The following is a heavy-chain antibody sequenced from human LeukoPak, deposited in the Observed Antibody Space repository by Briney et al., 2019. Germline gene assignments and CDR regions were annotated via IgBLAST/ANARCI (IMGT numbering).Heavy chain of an antibody. Sequence: GESLQISSKASGYSFTNTYIGWVRQMPGKGLEWMGIIYPGDSDTRYSPSFQGQVTISVDKSISTAYLQWSSLKASDTAVYYCARPIAAAGTDSGDWGPGTLVTVSS. V-gene: IGHV5-51*01. J-gene: IGHJ4*02. CDR2: IYPGDSDT. D-gene: IGHD6-13*01. CDR1: GYSFTNTY. CDR3: ARPIAAAGTDSGD.